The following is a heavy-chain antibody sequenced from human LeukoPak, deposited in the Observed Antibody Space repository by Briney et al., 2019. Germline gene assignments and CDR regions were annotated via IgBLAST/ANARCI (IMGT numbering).Heavy chain of an antibody. D-gene: IGHD3-10*01. CDR2: INHSGST. J-gene: IGHJ5*02. CDR1: GGSFSGYY. CDR3: ARGGRYYGSGSYSRYNWFDP. V-gene: IGHV4-34*01. Sequence: SETLSLTCAVYGGSFSGYYWSWIRQPPGKGLEWIGEINHSGSTNYNPSLKSRVTISVDTSKNQFSLKLSSVTAADTAVYYCARGGRYYGSGSYSRYNWFDPWGQGTLVTVSS.